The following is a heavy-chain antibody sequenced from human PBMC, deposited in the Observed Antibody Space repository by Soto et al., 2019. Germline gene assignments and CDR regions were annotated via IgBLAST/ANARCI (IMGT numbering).Heavy chain of an antibody. CDR3: ARDTDVTLVTTLDY. J-gene: IGHJ4*02. CDR2: INIRNGNT. V-gene: IGHV1-3*04. D-gene: IGHD4-17*01. CDR1: GYTFKSYQ. Sequence: ASVKVSCKASGYTFKSYQIYWVRQAPGQRLACMGWINIRNGNTEYSQNFQGRVTMTRETSASRAYMELSSLRCEDLAVYYCARDTDVTLVTTLDYWGQGTPVTGSS.